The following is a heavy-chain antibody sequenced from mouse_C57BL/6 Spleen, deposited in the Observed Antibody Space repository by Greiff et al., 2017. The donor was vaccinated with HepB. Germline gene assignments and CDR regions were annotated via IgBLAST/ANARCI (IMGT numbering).Heavy chain of an antibody. Sequence: QVQLQQSGAELVRPGASVTLSCKASGYTFTDYEMHWVKQTPVHGLEWIGAIDPETGGTAYNQKFKGKARLTADKSSSTAYMELRSLTSEDSAVYYCTREGDYGSSNFDYWGQGTTLTVSS. D-gene: IGHD1-1*01. V-gene: IGHV1-15*01. CDR1: GYTFTDYE. J-gene: IGHJ2*01. CDR3: TREGDYGSSNFDY. CDR2: IDPETGGT.